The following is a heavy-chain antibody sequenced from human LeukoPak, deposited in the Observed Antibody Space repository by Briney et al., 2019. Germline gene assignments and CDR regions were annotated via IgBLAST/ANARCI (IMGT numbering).Heavy chain of an antibody. CDR1: GFTFSTYS. D-gene: IGHD3-16*01. Sequence: GGSLRLSCAASGFTFSTYSMNWVRQAPGKGLEWVANIKQDGSEKYYVDSVKGRFTISRDNAKNSLYLQMNSLRAEDTAVYYCARDGGTFTFDYWGQGTLVTVSS. V-gene: IGHV3-7*01. CDR3: ARDGGTFTFDY. CDR2: IKQDGSEK. J-gene: IGHJ4*02.